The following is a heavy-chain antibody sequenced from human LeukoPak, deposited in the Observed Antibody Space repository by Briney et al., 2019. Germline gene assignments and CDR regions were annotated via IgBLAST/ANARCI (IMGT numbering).Heavy chain of an antibody. J-gene: IGHJ4*02. CDR3: AKDRDCSSTGCYVFAN. CDR1: GFTFNSDE. D-gene: IGHD2-2*01. Sequence: PGGSLILSCAASGFTFNSDEMNWVRQAPGKGLEWVSYISSSGSMIYYADSVRGRFTISRDNSKNTMYLQMNNLRAEDTAIYYCAKDRDCSSTGCYVFANWGQGTLVTVSS. V-gene: IGHV3-48*03. CDR2: ISSSGSMI.